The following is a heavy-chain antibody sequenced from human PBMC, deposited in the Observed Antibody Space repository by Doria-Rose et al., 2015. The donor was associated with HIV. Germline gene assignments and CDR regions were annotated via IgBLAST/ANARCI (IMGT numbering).Heavy chain of an antibody. CDR1: GVSLSSPGMG. D-gene: IGHD6-13*01. J-gene: IGHJ4*02. Sequence: QVTLKESGPVLVKPTETLTLTCTVSGVSLSSPGMGVSWIRQPPGKAPEWPAYSYSDDERSYKTSLKSRLTISRGTSKSQVVLTMTDMDPVDTATYYCARIKSSRWYHKYYFDFWGQGTLVIVSA. V-gene: IGHV2-26*01. CDR2: SYSDDER. CDR3: ARIKSSRWYHKYYFDF.